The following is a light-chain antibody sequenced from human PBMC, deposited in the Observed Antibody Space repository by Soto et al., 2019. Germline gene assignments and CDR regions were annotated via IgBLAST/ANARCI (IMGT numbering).Light chain of an antibody. CDR2: DVT. J-gene: IGLJ3*02. CDR1: SSDVGGYNY. CDR3: CSYAGSYTQV. V-gene: IGLV2-11*01. Sequence: QSALTQPRSVSGSPGQSVTISCTGTSSDVGGYNYVSWYQQYPGKAPKPMIYDVTKRPSGVPDRFSGSKSGNTASLTISGLQAEYEADYYCCSYAGSYTQVFGGGTKVTVL.